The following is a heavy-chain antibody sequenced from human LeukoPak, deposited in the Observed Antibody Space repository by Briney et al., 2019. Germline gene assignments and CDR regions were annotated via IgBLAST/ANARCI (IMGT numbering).Heavy chain of an antibody. CDR3: ARDGGGTGTTWWFDP. V-gene: IGHV4-38-2*02. CDR2: IYYSGST. D-gene: IGHD1-1*01. Sequence: GSLRLSCAASGFTFSDYYMSWLRQPPGKGLEWIGSIYYSGSTYYNPSLKSRVTMSVDTSKNQFSLKLSSVTAADTAVYYCARDGGGTGTTWWFDPWGQGTLVTVSS. CDR1: GFTFSDYY. J-gene: IGHJ5*02.